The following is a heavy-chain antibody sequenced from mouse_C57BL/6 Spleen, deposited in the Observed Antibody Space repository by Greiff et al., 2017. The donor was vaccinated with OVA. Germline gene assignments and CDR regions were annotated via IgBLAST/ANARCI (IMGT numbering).Heavy chain of an antibody. CDR2: IYPSDSET. D-gene: IGHD2-4*01. J-gene: IGHJ2*01. V-gene: IGHV1-61*01. Sequence: QVQLQQPGAELVRPGSSVKLSCKASGYTFTSYWMDWVKQRPGQGLEWIGNIYPSDSETHYNQKFKDKATLTVDKSSSTAYMQLRRLTSEASAVYYCARCRLFDYDVSYLGPGTPLPVSS. CDR3: ARCRLFDYDVSY. CDR1: GYTFTSYW.